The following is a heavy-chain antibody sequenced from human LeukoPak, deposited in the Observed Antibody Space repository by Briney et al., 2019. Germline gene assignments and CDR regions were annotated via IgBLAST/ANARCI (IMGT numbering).Heavy chain of an antibody. V-gene: IGHV3-23*01. D-gene: IGHD6-19*01. CDR2: IGGGGAPT. CDR1: GSTFSSYA. Sequence: GGSLRLSCAASGSTFSSYAMTWVRQAPGKGLEWVSTIGGGGAPTYYTDSVRGRFTISRDNSKNTLYLQMNSLRAEDTAVYYCAKGYSSGWSPFDYWGQGTLVTVSS. J-gene: IGHJ4*02. CDR3: AKGYSSGWSPFDY.